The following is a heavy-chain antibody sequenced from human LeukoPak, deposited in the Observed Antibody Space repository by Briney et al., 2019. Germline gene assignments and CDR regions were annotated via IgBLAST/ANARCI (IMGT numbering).Heavy chain of an antibody. V-gene: IGHV3-9*01. CDR3: AKGRYTAMPGFDY. CDR1: GFTVDDYA. CDR2: ISWNSGSI. J-gene: IGHJ4*02. D-gene: IGHD5-18*01. Sequence: PGGSLRLSCAASGFTVDDYAMHWVRQAPGKGLEWVSGISWNSGSIGYADSVKGRFTISRDNAKNSLYLKMNSLRAEDTALHYCAKGRYTAMPGFDYWGQGTLVTVSS.